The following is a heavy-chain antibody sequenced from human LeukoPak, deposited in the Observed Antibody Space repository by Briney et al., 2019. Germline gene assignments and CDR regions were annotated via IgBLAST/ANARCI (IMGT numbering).Heavy chain of an antibody. D-gene: IGHD3-16*02. V-gene: IGHV4-38-2*01. J-gene: IGHJ3*02. CDR3: AMLRLGELSLLANAYDI. Sequence: SETLSLTCDVSGSSVNSDQYWGWMRPSPGAGLEWIGSVHQTGSPYYNPSLGSRVSLSIGSTKNSFSLRLTSVTAADTAVYYCAMLRLGELSLLANAYDIWGQGTMVIVSS. CDR2: VHQTGSP. CDR1: GSSVNSDQY.